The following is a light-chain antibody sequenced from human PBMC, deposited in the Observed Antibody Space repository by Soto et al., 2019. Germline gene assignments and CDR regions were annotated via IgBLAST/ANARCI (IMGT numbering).Light chain of an antibody. CDR2: EGT. CDR3: CSYAGESTTYV. V-gene: IGLV2-23*01. CDR1: SSDVGSYNF. Sequence: QSVLTQPASVSGSPGQSITIYCTGTSSDVGSYNFVSWYQQHPGTAPKVIIYEGTKRPSGVSNRFASSKSGNTASLTISGFQAEDEADYYCCSYAGESTTYVCETGTKMTVL. J-gene: IGLJ1*01.